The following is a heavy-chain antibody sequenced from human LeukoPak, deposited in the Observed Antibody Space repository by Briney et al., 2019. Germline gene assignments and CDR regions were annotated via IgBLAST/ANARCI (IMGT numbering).Heavy chain of an antibody. V-gene: IGHV3-21*01. J-gene: IGHJ4*02. CDR2: ISSSSSYI. D-gene: IGHD3-22*01. CDR1: GFTFSSYS. CDR3: ARDPYDSSGYYYGGGFDY. Sequence: PGGSLRLSCAASGFTFSSYSMNWVRQAPGKELEWVSSISSSSSYIYYADSVKGRFTISRDNAKNSLYLQMNSLRAEDTAVYYCARDPYDSSGYYYGGGFDYWGQGTLVTVSS.